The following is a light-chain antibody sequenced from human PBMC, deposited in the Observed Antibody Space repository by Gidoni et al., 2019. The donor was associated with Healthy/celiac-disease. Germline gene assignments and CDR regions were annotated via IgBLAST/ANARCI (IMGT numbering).Light chain of an antibody. CDR1: QSVSRSY. CDR3: QQYGSSPRVT. Sequence: EIVLTQSPGTLSLSPGERATLSCSASQSVSRSYLAWYQQKPGQAPRLLIYGAASRATGIPDRCSGSGSGTDFTLTISRLEPEDFAVYYCQQYGSSPRVTFGGGTKVEIK. J-gene: IGKJ4*01. CDR2: GAA. V-gene: IGKV3-20*01.